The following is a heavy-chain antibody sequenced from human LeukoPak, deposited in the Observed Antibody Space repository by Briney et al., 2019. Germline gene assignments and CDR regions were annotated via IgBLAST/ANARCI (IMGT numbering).Heavy chain of an antibody. CDR3: ARGLYSGSSLGAFDI. CDR2: IIPIFGTA. CDR1: GGTFSSYA. Sequence: SVKVSCKASGGTFSSYAISWVRQAPGQGLEWMGRIIPIFGTANYAQKFQGRVTITTDESTSTAYMELSSLRSEDTAVYYCARGLYSGSSLGAFDIWGQGTMVTVSS. V-gene: IGHV1-69*05. D-gene: IGHD1-26*01. J-gene: IGHJ3*02.